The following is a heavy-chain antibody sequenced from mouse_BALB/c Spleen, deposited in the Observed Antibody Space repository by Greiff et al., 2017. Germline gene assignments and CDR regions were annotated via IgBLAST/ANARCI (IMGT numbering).Heavy chain of an antibody. CDR2: ISCYNGAT. Sequence: LVKTGASVKISCKASGYSFTGYYMHWVKQSHGKSLEWIGYISCYNGATSYNQKFKGKATFTVDTSSSTAYMQFNSLTSEDSAVYYCARGAYYGNYLNYWGQGTTLTVSS. V-gene: IGHV1S34*01. D-gene: IGHD2-10*01. CDR1: GYSFTGYY. J-gene: IGHJ2*01. CDR3: ARGAYYGNYLNY.